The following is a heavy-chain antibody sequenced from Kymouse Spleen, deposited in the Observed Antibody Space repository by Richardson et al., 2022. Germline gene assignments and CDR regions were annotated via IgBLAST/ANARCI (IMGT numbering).Heavy chain of an antibody. D-gene: IGHD5-12*01. CDR3: ARGNVGGYSGYDWDY. Sequence: QLQLQESGPGLVKPSETLSLTCTVSGGSISSSSYYWGWIRQPPGKGLEWIGSIYYSGSTYYNPSLKSRVTISVDTSKNQFSLKLSSVTAADTAVYYCARGNVGGYSGYDWDYWGQGTLVTVSS. CDR1: GGSISSSSYY. V-gene: IGHV4-39*01. J-gene: IGHJ4*02. CDR2: IYYSGST.